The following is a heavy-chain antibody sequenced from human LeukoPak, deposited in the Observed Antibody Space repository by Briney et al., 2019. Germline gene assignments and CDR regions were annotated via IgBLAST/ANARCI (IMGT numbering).Heavy chain of an antibody. J-gene: IGHJ4*02. CDR3: AKVEMSTSPGGIDY. CDR1: GFTFSNFG. Sequence: GGSLRLSCAASGFTFSNFGMHWVRQAPGKGREWVTFIRYDGTNKYYADSVKGRFTISRDNSKNTLYLQMNSLRVEDTAIYYCAKVEMSTSPGGIDYWGQGTPVTVSS. CDR2: IRYDGTNK. V-gene: IGHV3-30*02. D-gene: IGHD5-24*01.